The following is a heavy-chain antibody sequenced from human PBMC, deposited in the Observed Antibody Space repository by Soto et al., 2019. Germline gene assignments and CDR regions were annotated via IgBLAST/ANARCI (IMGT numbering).Heavy chain of an antibody. CDR2: IYVSGST. D-gene: IGHD3-10*01. CDR3: ARSRSGTYYNPAWFDP. V-gene: IGHV4-31*03. J-gene: IGHJ5*02. CDR1: RGSIYTGGYY. Sequence: SETLSLTCTVSRGSIYTGGYYWNWIRQHPGKALEWIGYIYVSGSTYYNPSLKSRVSISLDTSKNQFFLNLSSVSAADTAVYYCARSRSGTYYNPAWFDPWGPGALVTVSS.